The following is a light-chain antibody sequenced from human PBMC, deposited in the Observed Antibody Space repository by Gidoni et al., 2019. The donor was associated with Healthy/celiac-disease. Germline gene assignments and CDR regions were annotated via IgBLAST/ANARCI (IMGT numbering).Light chain of an antibody. CDR1: HSLLHSNGYNY. CDR2: LGS. CDR3: MQALQTPWT. J-gene: IGKJ1*01. V-gene: IGKV2-28*01. Sequence: DIVMTPAPLSLPVTPGEPASISCRSSHSLLHSNGYNYLDWYLQKPGQSPQLLIYLGSNRASGVPDRFSGSGSGTDFTLKISRVEAEDVGVYYCMQALQTPWTFGQGTKVEIK.